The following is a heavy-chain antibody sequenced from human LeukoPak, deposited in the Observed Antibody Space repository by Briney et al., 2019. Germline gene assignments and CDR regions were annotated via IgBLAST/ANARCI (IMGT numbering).Heavy chain of an antibody. CDR1: GYTFTSYD. CDR3: ARVRYVYDSSGYFDYYGMDV. Sequence: ASVKVSCKASGYTFTSYDINWVRQATGQGLEWMGWMNPNSGNTGCAQKFQGRVTMTRNTSISTAYMELSSLRSEDTAVYYCARVRYVYDSSGYFDYYGMDVWGQGTTVTVSS. V-gene: IGHV1-8*01. CDR2: MNPNSGNT. J-gene: IGHJ6*02. D-gene: IGHD3-22*01.